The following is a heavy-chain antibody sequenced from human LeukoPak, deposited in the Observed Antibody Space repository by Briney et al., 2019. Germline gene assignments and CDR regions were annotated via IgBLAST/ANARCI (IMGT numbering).Heavy chain of an antibody. V-gene: IGHV1-18*01. D-gene: IGHD1-1*01. CDR3: ARARGNWNPTRHAFDI. CDR2: ISAYNGNT. CDR1: GYTFTSYG. J-gene: IGHJ3*02. Sequence: ASVKVSFKASGYTFTSYGISWVRPAPGQGLEWRGWISAYNGNTNYAQKLQGRVTMTTDTSTSTAYMELRSLRSDDTAVYYCARARGNWNPTRHAFDIWGQGTMVTVSS.